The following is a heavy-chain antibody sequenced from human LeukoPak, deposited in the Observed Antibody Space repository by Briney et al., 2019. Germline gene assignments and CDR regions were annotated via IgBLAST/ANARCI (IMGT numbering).Heavy chain of an antibody. J-gene: IGHJ4*02. CDR2: ISDSGGST. Sequence: GGSLSLSCAACGFTFSSYAMSWARQAPGKGLEWVSAISDSGGSTYYADSVKGRFTIPRDNSKNTLYLQMNSLRAEDTAVYYCAKEGATYYDFWSGYSYFDYWGQGTLVTVSS. CDR1: GFTFSSYA. V-gene: IGHV3-23*01. CDR3: AKEGATYYDFWSGYSYFDY. D-gene: IGHD3-3*01.